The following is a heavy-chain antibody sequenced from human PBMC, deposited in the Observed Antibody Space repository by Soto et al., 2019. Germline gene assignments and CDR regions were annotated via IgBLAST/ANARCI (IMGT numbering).Heavy chain of an antibody. CDR2: INPSGGST. Sequence: ASVKVSCKASGYTFTSYYMHWVRQAPGQGLEWMGIINPSGGSTSYAQKFQGRVTMTRDTSTSTVYMELSSLRSEDTAVYYCARDLGHDILTGYSDAFDIWGQGTMVTVSS. CDR3: ARDLGHDILTGYSDAFDI. V-gene: IGHV1-46*03. D-gene: IGHD3-9*01. J-gene: IGHJ3*02. CDR1: GYTFTSYY.